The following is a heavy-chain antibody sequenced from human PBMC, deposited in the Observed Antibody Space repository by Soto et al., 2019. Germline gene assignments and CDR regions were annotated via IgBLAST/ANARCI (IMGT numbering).Heavy chain of an antibody. CDR1: GYSFTSYW. Sequence: PGVSLKISCKGSGYSFTSYWIRWVRQMTGKGLEWMGIIYPGDSDTRYSPSFQGQVTISADKSISTAYLQWSSLKASDTAMYYCARHGVVVPAATAADYYYYYYGMDVWGQGTTVT. CDR2: IYPGDSDT. J-gene: IGHJ6*02. D-gene: IGHD2-2*01. CDR3: ARHGVVVPAATAADYYYYYYGMDV. V-gene: IGHV5-51*01.